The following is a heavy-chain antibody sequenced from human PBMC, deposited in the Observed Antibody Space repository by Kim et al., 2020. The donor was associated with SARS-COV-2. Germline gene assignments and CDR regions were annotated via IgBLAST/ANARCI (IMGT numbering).Heavy chain of an antibody. V-gene: IGHV1-18*04. J-gene: IGHJ4*02. CDR3: ARAEGRRGIAVAGWPY. Sequence: ASVKVSCKASGYTFTSYGISWVRQAPGQGLEWMGWISAYNGNTNYAQKLQGRVTMTTDTSTSTAYMELRSLRSDDTAVYYCARAEGRRGIAVAGWPYWGQGTLVTVSS. D-gene: IGHD6-19*01. CDR1: GYTFTSYG. CDR2: ISAYNGNT.